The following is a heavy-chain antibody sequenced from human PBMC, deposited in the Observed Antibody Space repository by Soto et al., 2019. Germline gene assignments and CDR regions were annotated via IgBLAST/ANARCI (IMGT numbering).Heavy chain of an antibody. CDR2: INAGNGNT. CDR3: ARVEMAKIHGY. V-gene: IGHV1-3*01. Sequence: QVQLVQSGAEVKKPGASVKVSCKASGYTFTSYAMHWVRQAPGQRLEWMGWINAGNGNTKYSQKFQGRVTITRDTPASTAYMELSSLRSEDTAVYYCARVEMAKIHGYWGQGTLVTVSS. J-gene: IGHJ4*02. D-gene: IGHD5-12*01. CDR1: GYTFTSYA.